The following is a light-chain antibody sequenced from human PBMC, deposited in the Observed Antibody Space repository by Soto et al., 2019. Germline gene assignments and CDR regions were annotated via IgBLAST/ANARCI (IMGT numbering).Light chain of an antibody. CDR2: EVR. V-gene: IGLV2-14*01. J-gene: IGLJ1*01. CDR1: SSDVGGHDY. Sequence: QSALTQPASVSGSPGQSITISCTGTSSDVGGHDYVSWYQQHPGKAPKRIIYEVRKRPSGVSNRLSGSKSGNTASLNISGLLAEYDADYYASSWSSTTRVFXPGTKRTVL. CDR3: SSWSSTTRV.